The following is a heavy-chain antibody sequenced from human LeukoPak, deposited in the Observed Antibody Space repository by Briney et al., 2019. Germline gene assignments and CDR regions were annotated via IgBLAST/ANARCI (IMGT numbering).Heavy chain of an antibody. J-gene: IGHJ4*02. CDR2: ISGSGGST. Sequence: GGSLRLSCAASGFTFSSYAMNWVRQAPGKGLEWVSAISGSGGSTYYADSVKGRFTISRDNSKNMLYLQMNSLRAEDTAVYYCAKSKGSGYDWDYWGQGTLVTVSS. CDR3: AKSKGSGYDWDY. V-gene: IGHV3-23*01. D-gene: IGHD5-12*01. CDR1: GFTFSSYA.